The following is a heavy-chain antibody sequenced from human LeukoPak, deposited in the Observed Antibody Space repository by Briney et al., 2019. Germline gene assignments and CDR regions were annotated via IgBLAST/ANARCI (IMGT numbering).Heavy chain of an antibody. CDR3: ARLTYYYDSSGYYYHPSLDY. Sequence: SETLSLTCTVSGGSISSYYWSWIRQPPGKGLEWIGYIYYSGSTNYNPSLKSRVTISVDTSKNQFSLKLSSVTAADTAVYYCARLTYYYDSSGYYYHPSLDYWGQGTLVTVSS. CDR1: GGSISSYY. D-gene: IGHD3-22*01. CDR2: IYYSGST. J-gene: IGHJ4*02. V-gene: IGHV4-59*08.